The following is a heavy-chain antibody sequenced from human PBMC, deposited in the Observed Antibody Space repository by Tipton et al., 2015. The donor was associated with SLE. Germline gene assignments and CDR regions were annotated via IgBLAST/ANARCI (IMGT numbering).Heavy chain of an antibody. J-gene: IGHJ4*02. D-gene: IGHD3-3*01. CDR3: ARDREDDPEAFFDY. CDR2: TSASGSSM. V-gene: IGHV3-48*03. Sequence: SLRLSCVASGFTLSSYEMNWVRQAPGKGLEWISYTSASGSSMDYADSAKGRFTISRDNSKSTLYLQMNSLTAEDTAVYYCARDREDDPEAFFDYWGRGTLVTVSS. CDR1: GFTLSSYE.